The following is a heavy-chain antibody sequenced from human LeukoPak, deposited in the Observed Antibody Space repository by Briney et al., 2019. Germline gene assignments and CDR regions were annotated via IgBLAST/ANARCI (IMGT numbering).Heavy chain of an antibody. Sequence: SETLSLTCAVSGYSLTNHYWIWVRQPPGKGLEWIGEILHTGSTNYNPSFKSRVTISIDTSKNQLFLTLTSVTAADTAVYFWARGPAAVHPWGQGTLVTVSS. CDR2: ILHTGST. CDR1: GYSLTNHY. J-gene: IGHJ5*02. D-gene: IGHD6-13*01. CDR3: ARGPAAVHP. V-gene: IGHV4-34*12.